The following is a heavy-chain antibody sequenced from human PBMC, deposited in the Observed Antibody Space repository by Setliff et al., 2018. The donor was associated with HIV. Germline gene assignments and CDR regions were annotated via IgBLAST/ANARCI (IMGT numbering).Heavy chain of an antibody. CDR1: GYTFRNQG. D-gene: IGHD2-15*01. J-gene: IGHJ4*02. CDR2: ISVDSGDS. CDR3: ARVLIGGRDIVVGAHDY. V-gene: IGHV1-18*01. Sequence: GASVKVSCKASGYTFRNQGLSWVRQAPGQGPEWMGWISVDSGDSYYGQKFQDRVIMTADTSTNTAYMELRSLRSDDSAIYYCARVLIGGRDIVVGAHDYWGQGTLVTVSS.